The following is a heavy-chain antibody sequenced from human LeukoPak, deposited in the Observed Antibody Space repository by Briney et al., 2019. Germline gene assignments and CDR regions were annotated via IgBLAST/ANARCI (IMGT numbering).Heavy chain of an antibody. CDR2: IYYSGST. CDR1: GGSISSYY. J-gene: IGHJ3*02. Sequence: SETLSLTCTVSGGSISSYYWSWIRQPPGKGLEWIGYIYYSGSTNHNPSLKSRVTISVDTSKNQFSLKLSSVTAADTAVYYCARLSYYDSPDDIWGQGTMVTVSS. V-gene: IGHV4-59*01. D-gene: IGHD3-22*01. CDR3: ARLSYYDSPDDI.